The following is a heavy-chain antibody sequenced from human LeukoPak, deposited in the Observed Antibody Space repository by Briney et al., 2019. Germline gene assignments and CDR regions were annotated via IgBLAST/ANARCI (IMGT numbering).Heavy chain of an antibody. CDR1: GGSFSGYY. CDR3: ARGGAPYSSGWFNWFDP. J-gene: IGHJ5*02. D-gene: IGHD6-19*01. Sequence: SETLSLTCAVYGGSFSGYYWSWIRQPPGKGLEWIGEINHSGSTNYNPSLKSRVTISVDTSKNQFSLKLTSVTAPDTAVYYCARGGAPYSSGWFNWFDPWGQGTLVTVSS. V-gene: IGHV4-34*01. CDR2: INHSGST.